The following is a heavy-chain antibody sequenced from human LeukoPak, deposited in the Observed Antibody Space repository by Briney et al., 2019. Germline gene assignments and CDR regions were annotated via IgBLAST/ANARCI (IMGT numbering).Heavy chain of an antibody. CDR1: GFTLFWHV. CDR2: IHHNGDIT. V-gene: IGHV3-64D*06. J-gene: IGHJ4*02. CDR3: ARDMSGTYSFDY. Sequence: GGSLRLSCSASGFTLFWHVMHWVRQAPGKPLEYVSFIHHNGDITSYADSVRGRFTVSRDNSKNTLFLDLTSLRTDDTAVYYCARDMSGTYSFDYWGQGTLVTVSS. D-gene: IGHD1-26*01.